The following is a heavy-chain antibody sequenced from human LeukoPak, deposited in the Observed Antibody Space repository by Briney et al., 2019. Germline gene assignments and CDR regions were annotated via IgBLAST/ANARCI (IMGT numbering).Heavy chain of an antibody. CDR1: GGSVSSGSYY. V-gene: IGHV4-61*01. D-gene: IGHD6-6*01. Sequence: SETLSLTCTVSGGSVSSGSYYWSWIRQPPGKGLEWIGYIYYSGSTNYNPSLKSRVTISVDTSKNQFSLKLSSVTAADTAVYYCARRGYSSSNRFDYWGQGTLVTVSS. CDR3: ARRGYSSSNRFDY. J-gene: IGHJ4*02. CDR2: IYYSGST.